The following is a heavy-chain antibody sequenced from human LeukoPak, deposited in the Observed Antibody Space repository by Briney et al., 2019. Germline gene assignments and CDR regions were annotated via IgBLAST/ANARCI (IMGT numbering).Heavy chain of an antibody. CDR3: AKNRLPGYYYYMDV. CDR1: GFTFSSYW. CDR2: IKQDGSEK. D-gene: IGHD5-12*01. V-gene: IGHV3-7*01. Sequence: GGSLRLSCAASGFTFSSYWMSWVRQAPGKGLEWVANIKQDGSEKYYADSVKGRFTISRDNSKNTLYLQMNSLRAEDTAVYYCAKNRLPGYYYYMDVWGKGTTVTISS. J-gene: IGHJ6*03.